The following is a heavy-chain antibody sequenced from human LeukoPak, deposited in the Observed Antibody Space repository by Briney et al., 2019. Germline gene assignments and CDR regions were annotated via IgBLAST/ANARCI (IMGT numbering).Heavy chain of an antibody. D-gene: IGHD5-12*01. CDR2: IIPMLGLT. CDR1: GYTFTSYG. Sequence: ASVKVSCKASGYTFTSYGISWVRQAPGQGLEWMGRIIPMLGLTDYAQKLQGRVTITADRSTSTAYMELSSLRSKDTAVYYCARAHNSGSRSAFDVWGQGTVVTVSS. J-gene: IGHJ3*01. V-gene: IGHV1-69*04. CDR3: ARAHNSGSRSAFDV.